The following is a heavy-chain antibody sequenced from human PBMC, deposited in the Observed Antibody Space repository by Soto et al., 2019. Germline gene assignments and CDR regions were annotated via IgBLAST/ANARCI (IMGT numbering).Heavy chain of an antibody. CDR1: GGTLSSYT. V-gene: IGHV1-69*04. J-gene: IGHJ4*02. Sequence: SVKVSCTASGGTLSSYTISWVRQATGQGLEWMGRIIPILGITNYADSVKGRFTISRDNSKNTLYLQMNSLRAEDTAVYYCARENSYALAYWGQGTLVTVSS. CDR3: ARENSYALAY. D-gene: IGHD2-21*01. CDR2: IIPILGIT.